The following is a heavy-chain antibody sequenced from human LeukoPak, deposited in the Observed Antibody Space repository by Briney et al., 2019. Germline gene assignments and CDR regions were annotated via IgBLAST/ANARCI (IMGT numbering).Heavy chain of an antibody. CDR2: ISYDGSNK. J-gene: IGHJ6*02. CDR3: AKVSLYYYGMDV. Sequence: PGRSLRLSCAASGFTFSSYGMHWVRQAPGKGLEWVVVISYDGSNKYYADSVKGRFTISRDNSKNTLYLQMNSLRAEDTAVYYCAKVSLYYYGMDVWGQGTTVTVSS. D-gene: IGHD3-16*01. CDR1: GFTFSSYG. V-gene: IGHV3-30*18.